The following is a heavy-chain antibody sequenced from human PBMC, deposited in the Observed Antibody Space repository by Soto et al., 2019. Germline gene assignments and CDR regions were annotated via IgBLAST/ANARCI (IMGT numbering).Heavy chain of an antibody. Sequence: LSLSCAASGFTFDDYAMHWVRQVPGKGLEWVSGINWNSGSIGYGDSVKGRFAISRDNAKNSLHLQMNSLSAEDTAFYYCVKDESINWYSGHFRHWGQGTLVTVSS. D-gene: IGHD6-13*01. J-gene: IGHJ1*01. CDR2: INWNSGSI. V-gene: IGHV3-9*01. CDR1: GFTFDDYA. CDR3: VKDESINWYSGHFRH.